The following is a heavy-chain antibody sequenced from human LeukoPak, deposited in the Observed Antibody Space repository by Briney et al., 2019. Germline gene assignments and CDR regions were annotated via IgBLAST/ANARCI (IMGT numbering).Heavy chain of an antibody. V-gene: IGHV3-21*01. Sequence: GGSLRLSCAASGFTFSSYSMNWVRQAPGKGLEWDSSISSSSSYIYYADSVKGRFTISRDNAKNSLYLQMNSLRAEDTAVYYCAGPRRRITIFGVVIPDAFDFWGQGTMVTVSS. J-gene: IGHJ3*01. CDR2: ISSSSSYI. CDR3: AGPRRRITIFGVVIPDAFDF. D-gene: IGHD3-3*01. CDR1: GFTFSSYS.